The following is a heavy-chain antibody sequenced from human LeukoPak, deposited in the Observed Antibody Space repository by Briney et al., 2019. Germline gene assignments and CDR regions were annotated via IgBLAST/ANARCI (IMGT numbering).Heavy chain of an antibody. Sequence: GGSLRLFCAASGFTLSSYWMHWVRQAPGKGLVWVSRINSDESTYADSVKGRFTISRDNAKNTLYLQMNSLRAEDTAVYYCARDRLDRNYCYGLDVWGQGTTVTVSS. J-gene: IGHJ6*02. D-gene: IGHD2-2*03. CDR1: GFTLSSYW. CDR3: ARDRLDRNYCYGLDV. V-gene: IGHV3-74*01. CDR2: INSDES.